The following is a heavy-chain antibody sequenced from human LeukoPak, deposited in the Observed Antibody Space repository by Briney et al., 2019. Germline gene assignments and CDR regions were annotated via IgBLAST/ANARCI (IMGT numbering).Heavy chain of an antibody. D-gene: IGHD3-10*01. Sequence: SETLSLTCTVSGGSISSSSYYWGWLRQPPGKGLELIGSIYYSGSTYYNPSLKSLVTISVDTSKNQFSLKLSSVTAADTAVYYCARRGLYGSGTYNFDYWGQGTLVTVSS. CDR3: ARRGLYGSGTYNFDY. V-gene: IGHV4-39*01. CDR2: IYYSGST. J-gene: IGHJ4*02. CDR1: GGSISSSSYY.